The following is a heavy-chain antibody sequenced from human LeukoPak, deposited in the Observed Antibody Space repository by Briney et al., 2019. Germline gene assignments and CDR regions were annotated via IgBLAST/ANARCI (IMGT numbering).Heavy chain of an antibody. CDR3: ASGYYNSSGFYAAFDI. Sequence: PSETLSLTCAVYGGSFSGYYWSWIRQPPGKGLEWIGEINHSGSTNYNPSLKSRVTISVDTSKNQFSLKLSSVTAADTAVYYCASGYYNSSGFYAAFDIWGQGTLVTVSS. V-gene: IGHV4-34*01. CDR2: INHSGST. D-gene: IGHD3-22*01. J-gene: IGHJ3*02. CDR1: GGSFSGYY.